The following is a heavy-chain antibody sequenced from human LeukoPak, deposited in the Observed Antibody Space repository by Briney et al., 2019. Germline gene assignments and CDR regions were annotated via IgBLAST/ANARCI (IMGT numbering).Heavy chain of an antibody. CDR3: ARDLHVGGSYYFGLDN. CDR1: GFTFRSHA. D-gene: IGHD1-26*01. J-gene: IGHJ4*02. CDR2: ISYDGSNK. Sequence: GGSLRLSCATSGFTFRSHAMHWVRQSPGKGLEWVAVISYDGSNKYYADSVKGRFTISRDNSKNTLYLQMNSLRAEDTAVYYCARDLHVGGSYYFGLDNWGQGTLVTVSS. V-gene: IGHV3-30-3*01.